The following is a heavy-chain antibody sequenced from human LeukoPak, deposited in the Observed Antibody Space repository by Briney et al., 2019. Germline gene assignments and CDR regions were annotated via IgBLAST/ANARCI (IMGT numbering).Heavy chain of an antibody. D-gene: IGHD6-19*01. CDR2: INPNSGGT. CDR1: GYTFTGYY. V-gene: IGHV1-2*06. Sequence: ASVKVSCKASGYTFTGYYMYWVRQAPGQGLEWMGRINPNSGGTNYAQKFQGRVTMTRDTSISTAYMELSRLRSDDTAVYYCAITYSSVAFDYWGQGTLVTVSS. J-gene: IGHJ4*02. CDR3: AITYSSVAFDY.